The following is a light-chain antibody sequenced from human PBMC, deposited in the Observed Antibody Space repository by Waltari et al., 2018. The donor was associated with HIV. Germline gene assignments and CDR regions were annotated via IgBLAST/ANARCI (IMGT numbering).Light chain of an antibody. CDR2: GAS. V-gene: IGKV3-15*01. CDR3: QQYNNWPPYT. Sequence: EIVMTQSPATLSVFPGERATLSCRASQSVGTNLAWYLQKPGQAPRLLIYGASTRATGVPARLSGSGSGTEFTLTISSLQSEDFAVYFCQQYNNWPPYTFGQGTKLAI. CDR1: QSVGTN. J-gene: IGKJ2*01.